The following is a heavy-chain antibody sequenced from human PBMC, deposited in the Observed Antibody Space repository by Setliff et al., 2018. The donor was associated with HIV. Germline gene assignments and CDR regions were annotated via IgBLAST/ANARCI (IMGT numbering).Heavy chain of an antibody. Sequence: SETLSLTCAVSGYSVTYGHNWGWIRQPPGKGLEWIGSMYYSGSTYYNPSLKSRVTISVDTSKNQFSLKLSSVTAADTAVYYCARGRGVYDYVWGSYRYKGAFYIWGQGTMVTVSS. CDR2: MYYSGST. D-gene: IGHD3-16*02. J-gene: IGHJ3*02. V-gene: IGHV4-38-2*01. CDR1: GYSVTYGHN. CDR3: ARGRGVYDYVWGSYRYKGAFYI.